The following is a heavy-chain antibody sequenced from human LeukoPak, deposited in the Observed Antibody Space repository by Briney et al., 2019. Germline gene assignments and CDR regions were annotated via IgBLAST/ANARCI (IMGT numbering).Heavy chain of an antibody. CDR2: IYYSGST. J-gene: IGHJ6*03. V-gene: IGHV4-59*01. D-gene: IGHD3-10*02. CDR1: GGSISSYY. Sequence: SETLSLTCTVSGGSISSYYWSWIRQPPGKGLEWIGYIYYSGSTNYNPSLKSRVTISVDTSKNQFSLKLSSVTAADTAVYYCARENYYVASYYHMDVWGKGTTVTVSS. CDR3: ARENYYVASYYHMDV.